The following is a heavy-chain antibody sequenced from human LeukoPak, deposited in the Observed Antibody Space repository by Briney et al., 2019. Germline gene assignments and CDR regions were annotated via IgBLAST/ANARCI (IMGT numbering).Heavy chain of an antibody. D-gene: IGHD1-1*01. CDR2: IYYSGST. J-gene: IGHJ5*02. CDR3: ARGTNTVQLERVWEDWFDP. CDR1: GGSISSSSYY. V-gene: IGHV4-39*07. Sequence: PSETLSLTCTVSGGSISSSSYYWGWIRQPPGKGLEWIGSIYYSGSTYYNPSLKSRVTISVDTSKNQFSLKLSSVAAADTAVYYCARGTNTVQLERVWEDWFDPWGQGTLVTVSS.